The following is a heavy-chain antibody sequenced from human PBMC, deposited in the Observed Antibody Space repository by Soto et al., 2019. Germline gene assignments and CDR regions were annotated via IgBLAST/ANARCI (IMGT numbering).Heavy chain of an antibody. V-gene: IGHV1-3*01. CDR1: GYTFTRYA. CDR3: ARRVAVAGRDAFDI. Sequence: ASVKVSCKASGYTFTRYAMHWVRQAPGQRLEWMGWINAGNGNTKYSQKFQGRVTITRDTSASTAYMELSSLRSEDTAVYYCARRVAVAGRDAFDIWGQGTMVTVSS. D-gene: IGHD6-19*01. CDR2: INAGNGNT. J-gene: IGHJ3*02.